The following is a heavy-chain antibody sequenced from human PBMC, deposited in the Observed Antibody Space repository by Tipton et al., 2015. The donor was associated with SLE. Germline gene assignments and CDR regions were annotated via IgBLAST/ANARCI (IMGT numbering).Heavy chain of an antibody. V-gene: IGHV4-34*01. CDR3: ARKWDI. CDR1: GGSFSDDY. D-gene: IGHD2-8*01. J-gene: IGHJ3*02. CDR2: INQSGST. Sequence: TLSLTCTVSGGSFSDDYWSWVRQSPGKGLEYIGEINQSGSTCYNPSLKSRVTLSLETSKNQFSLRLNSVTAADTAVYYCARKWDIWGQGTMVTVSS.